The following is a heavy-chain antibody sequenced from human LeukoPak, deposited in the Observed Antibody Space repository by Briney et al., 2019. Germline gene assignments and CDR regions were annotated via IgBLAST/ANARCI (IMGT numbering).Heavy chain of an antibody. V-gene: IGHV4-39*07. D-gene: IGHD4-17*01. CDR2: IYHSGST. CDR3: ARDYGDIPPDWYYDL. CDR1: GGSISSSSYY. J-gene: IGHJ2*01. Sequence: SETLSLTCTVSGGSISSSSYYWGWIRQPPGKGLEWIGSIYHSGSTNYNPSLKSRVTISVDKSKNQFSLKLSSVTAADTAVYYCARDYGDIPPDWYYDLWGRGTLVTVSS.